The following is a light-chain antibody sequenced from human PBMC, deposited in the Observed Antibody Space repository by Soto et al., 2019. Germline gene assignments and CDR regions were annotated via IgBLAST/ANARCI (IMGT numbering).Light chain of an antibody. CDR1: QSIASTY. CDR2: GAS. Sequence: EIVLTQSPGTLSLSPGERVILSCRASQSIASTYLTWYQQKPGQAPRLLIYGASRRATGIPDRFSGSGSGTDFSITISRLEPEDFAVYYCQQYGSSLYTFGQGTKLEIK. V-gene: IGKV3-20*01. J-gene: IGKJ2*01. CDR3: QQYGSSLYT.